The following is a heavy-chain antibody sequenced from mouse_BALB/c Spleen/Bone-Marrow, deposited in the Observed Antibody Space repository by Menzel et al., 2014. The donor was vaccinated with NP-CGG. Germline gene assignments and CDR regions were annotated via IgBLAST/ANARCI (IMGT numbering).Heavy chain of an antibody. J-gene: IGHJ1*01. CDR1: GFTFSNYW. V-gene: IGHV6-6*02. Sequence: EVKLQESGGSLVQPGGSMKLSCVASGFTFSNYWMNWVRQSPEKGLEWVAEIRLKSNNYATHYAESVKGRFTISRDDSKSSVYLQMNNLRAEDTGIYYCTRRGGWYFDVWGAGTTVTVSS. CDR2: IRLKSNNYAT. CDR3: TRRGGWYFDV.